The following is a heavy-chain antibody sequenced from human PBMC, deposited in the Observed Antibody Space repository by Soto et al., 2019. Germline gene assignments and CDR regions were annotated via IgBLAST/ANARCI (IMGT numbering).Heavy chain of an antibody. CDR3: ARSPYYYDSSGYTY. Sequence: SETLSLTCTVSGGSISSYYWSWIRQPPGKGLEWIGYIYYSGSTNYNPSLKSRVTISVDTSKNQFSLKLSSVTAADTAVYYCARSPYYYDSSGYTYWGQGTLVTVSS. J-gene: IGHJ4*02. V-gene: IGHV4-59*08. CDR1: GGSISSYY. D-gene: IGHD3-22*01. CDR2: IYYSGST.